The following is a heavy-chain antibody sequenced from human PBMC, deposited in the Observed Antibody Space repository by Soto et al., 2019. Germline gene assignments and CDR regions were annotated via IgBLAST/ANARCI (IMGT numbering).Heavy chain of an antibody. V-gene: IGHV4-61*02. Sequence: SETLSLTCTVSGGSVSSGSYYWSWIRKSAGKGLEWIGRIYATGTTDYNPSLKSRVMMSVDTSKKQFSLRLRSVTAADTAVYYCVRDGTKTLRDWFDPWGQGISVTVSS. CDR3: VRDGTKTLRDWFDP. D-gene: IGHD1-1*01. CDR1: GGSVSSGSYY. CDR2: IYATGTT. J-gene: IGHJ5*02.